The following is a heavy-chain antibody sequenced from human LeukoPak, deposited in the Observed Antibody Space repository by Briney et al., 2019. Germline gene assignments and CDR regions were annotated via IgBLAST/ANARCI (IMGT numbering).Heavy chain of an antibody. J-gene: IGHJ5*02. CDR3: ASGDIVVVPAAIPDFA. V-gene: IGHV1-2*02. Sequence: ASVKVSCKSSGYTFTGYYMHLVRQAPGQGLEWMGWINPNSGGTNYAQKFQGRVTMTRDTSISTAYMELSRLRSDDTAVYYCASGDIVVVPAAIPDFAWGQGTLVTVSS. CDR2: INPNSGGT. D-gene: IGHD2-2*01. CDR1: GYTFTGYY.